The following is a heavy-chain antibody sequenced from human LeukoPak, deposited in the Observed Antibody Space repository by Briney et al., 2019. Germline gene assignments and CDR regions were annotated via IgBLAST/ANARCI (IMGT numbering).Heavy chain of an antibody. J-gene: IGHJ4*02. Sequence: PGGSLRLSCAASGFTFDDYTMHWVRQAPGKGLEWVSLISWDGGSTYYADSVKGRFTISRDNSKNSLYLQMNSLRAEDTAVYYCAKGSGGSYYIGFDYWGQGTLVTVSS. CDR3: AKGSGGSYYIGFDY. V-gene: IGHV3-43*01. CDR2: ISWDGGST. CDR1: GFTFDDYT. D-gene: IGHD1-26*01.